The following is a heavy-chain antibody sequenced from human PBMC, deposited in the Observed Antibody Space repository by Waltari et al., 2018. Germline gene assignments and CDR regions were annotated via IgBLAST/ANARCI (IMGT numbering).Heavy chain of an antibody. CDR3: AREVRIAAAGPFDY. V-gene: IGHV3-30-3*01. D-gene: IGHD6-13*01. CDR1: GFTFSSYA. Sequence: QVQLVESGGGVVQPGRSLRLSCAASGFTFSSYAMHWVRQAPGKGLAWVAVISYDGSNKYNADSGKGRFTISRDNSKNTLYLQMNSLRAEDTAVYYCAREVRIAAAGPFDYWGQGTLVTVSS. CDR2: ISYDGSNK. J-gene: IGHJ4*02.